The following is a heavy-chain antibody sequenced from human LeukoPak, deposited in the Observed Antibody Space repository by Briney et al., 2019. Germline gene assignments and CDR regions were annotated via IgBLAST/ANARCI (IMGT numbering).Heavy chain of an antibody. CDR3: ARRDEEYFDY. J-gene: IGHJ4*02. CDR2: INHSGST. V-gene: IGHV4-34*01. CDR1: GGSFSGYY. Sequence: PSETLSLTCAVYGGSFSGYYWSWIRQPPGKGLEWIGEINHSGSTNYNPSLKSRVTISVDTSKNQFSLKLSSVTAADTAVYYCARRDEEYFDYWGQGTLVTVSS.